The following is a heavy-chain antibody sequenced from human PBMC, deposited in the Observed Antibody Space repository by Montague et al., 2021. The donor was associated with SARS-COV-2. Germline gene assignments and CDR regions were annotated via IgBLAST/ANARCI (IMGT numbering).Heavy chain of an antibody. J-gene: IGHJ4*02. CDR1: GGSISSSSYY. D-gene: IGHD6-19*01. Sequence: SETLSLTCTVSGGSISSSSYYWAWIRQPPGKGLEWIGSIYYTGSTYYNPSLKSRVSISVDTSRNQLSLTLTSVTAADTAVCYCATQEDPSGCIPGPFDFWGQGTMVTVSS. V-gene: IGHV4-39*01. CDR3: ATQEDPSGCIPGPFDF. CDR2: IYYTGST.